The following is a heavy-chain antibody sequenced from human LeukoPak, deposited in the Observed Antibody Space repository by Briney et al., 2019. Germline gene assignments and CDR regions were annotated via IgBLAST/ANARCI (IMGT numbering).Heavy chain of an antibody. V-gene: IGHV4-59*08. CDR1: GGSISSYY. D-gene: IGHD1-26*01. CDR2: IYYSGST. CDR3: ARGIPTVGAYDY. J-gene: IGHJ4*02. Sequence: SETLSLTCTVSGGSISSYYWSWIRQPPGKGLEWIGYIYYSGSTNYNPSLRSRVTISVDTSKNQFSLKLSSVTAADTAVYYCARGIPTVGAYDYWGQGTLVTVSS.